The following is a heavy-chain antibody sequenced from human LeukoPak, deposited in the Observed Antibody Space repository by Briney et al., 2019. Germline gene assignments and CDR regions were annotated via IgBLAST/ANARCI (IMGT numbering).Heavy chain of an antibody. J-gene: IGHJ3*02. V-gene: IGHV4-59*01. Sequence: SETLSLTCTVSGGSISSYYWSWIRQPPGKGLEWIGYIYYSGSTNYNPSLKSRVTISVDTSKNQFSLKLSSVTAADTAVYYCARRPRGSYYVYAFDIWGQGTMVTVSS. CDR3: ARRPRGSYYVYAFDI. CDR2: IYYSGST. D-gene: IGHD1-26*01. CDR1: GGSISSYY.